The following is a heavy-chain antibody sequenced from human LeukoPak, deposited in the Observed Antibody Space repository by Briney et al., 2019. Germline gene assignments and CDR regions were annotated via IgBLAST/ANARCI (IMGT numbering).Heavy chain of an antibody. Sequence: ASVKVSCKASGYTFTGYYMHWVRQAPGQGLEWMGWINPNSGGTNYAQKFQGRVTMTRDTSISTAYMELSRLRSGDTAVYYCARAPRSYYDSSGYYGFWGQGTLVTVSS. CDR3: ARAPRSYYDSSGYYGF. CDR2: INPNSGGT. V-gene: IGHV1-2*02. J-gene: IGHJ4*02. D-gene: IGHD3-22*01. CDR1: GYTFTGYY.